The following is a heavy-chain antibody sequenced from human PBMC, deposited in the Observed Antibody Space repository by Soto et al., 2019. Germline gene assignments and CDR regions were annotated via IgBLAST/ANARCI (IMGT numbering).Heavy chain of an antibody. V-gene: IGHV4-39*01. CDR1: GVSISSSSYY. J-gene: IGHJ5*02. CDR2: IYYSGST. D-gene: IGHD1-1*01. CDR3: ARHLFVYNWNHGEIDP. Sequence: SETLSLTCTVSGVSISSSSYYWGWIRQPPGKGLEWIGSIYYSGSTYYNPSLKSRVTISVDTSKNQFSLKLSSVTAADTAVYYRARHLFVYNWNHGEIDPWGQGTLVTVSS.